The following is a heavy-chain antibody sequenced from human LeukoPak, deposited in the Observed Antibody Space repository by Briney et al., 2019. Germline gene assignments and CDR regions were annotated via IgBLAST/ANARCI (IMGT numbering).Heavy chain of an antibody. CDR2: ISYDGSNK. V-gene: IGHV3-30*03. D-gene: IGHD4-23*01. J-gene: IGHJ5*02. Sequence: GRSLRLSCAASGFTFSSYGMHWVRQAPGKGLEWVAVISYDGSNKYYADSVKGRFTISRDNSKNTLYLQMNSLRAEDTAVYYCARDYYGDNFQFGRFFDPWGQGTLVTVSS. CDR1: GFTFSSYG. CDR3: ARDYYGDNFQFGRFFDP.